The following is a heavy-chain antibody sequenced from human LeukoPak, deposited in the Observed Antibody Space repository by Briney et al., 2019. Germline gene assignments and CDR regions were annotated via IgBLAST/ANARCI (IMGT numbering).Heavy chain of an antibody. J-gene: IGHJ5*02. Sequence: SETLSLTCTVSGGSISSYYWSWLRQPPGKGLEWIGEINHSGSTNYNPSLKSRVTISVDASKNQFSLKLSSVTAADTAVYYCARGRSWNYVLPWFDPWGQGTLVTVSS. CDR3: ARGRSWNYVLPWFDP. D-gene: IGHD1-7*01. CDR2: INHSGST. V-gene: IGHV4-34*01. CDR1: GGSISSYY.